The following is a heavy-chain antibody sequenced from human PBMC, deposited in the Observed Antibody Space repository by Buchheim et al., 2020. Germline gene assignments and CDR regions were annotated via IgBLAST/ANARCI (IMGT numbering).Heavy chain of an antibody. J-gene: IGHJ6*02. Sequence: QVQLQESGPGLVKPSGTLSLTCAVSGGSISSSNWWSWVRQPPGKGLEWIGEIYHIGSTNYNPSLKSRVPKSVDKSKNKFFPKLSSGTAADTAVYYCARGFPAGRGGRYYYYGMDVWGQGTT. CDR1: GGSISSSNW. D-gene: IGHD6-19*01. CDR2: IYHIGST. CDR3: ARGFPAGRGGRYYYYGMDV. V-gene: IGHV4-4*02.